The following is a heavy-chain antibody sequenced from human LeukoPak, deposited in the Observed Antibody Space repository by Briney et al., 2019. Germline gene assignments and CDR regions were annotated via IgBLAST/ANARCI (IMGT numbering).Heavy chain of an antibody. CDR2: IAQDGSEE. CDR3: AKDLEGTLYFDY. V-gene: IGHV3-7*03. Sequence: GGSLRLSCAASGFTFTNFWMSWVRQAPGKGLEWVANIAQDGSEEYYLDSVKGRFTISRDNSKNTLYLQMNSLRAEDTAVYYCAKDLEGTLYFDYWGQGTLVTVSS. J-gene: IGHJ4*02. CDR1: GFTFTNFW. D-gene: IGHD3-10*01.